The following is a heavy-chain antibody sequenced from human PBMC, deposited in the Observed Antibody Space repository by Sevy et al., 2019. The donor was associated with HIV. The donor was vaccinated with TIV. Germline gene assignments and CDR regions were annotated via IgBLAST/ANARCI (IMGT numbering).Heavy chain of an antibody. CDR3: ARDADYYDSKQRDYYYYYYGMDV. CDR2: IWHDGDNK. V-gene: IGHV3-33*01. Sequence: GGSLRLSCVASGFTFNIFGMHWVRQAPGKGLEWVAFIWHDGDNKYYVDSVKGRFTISRDNSKNTVYLQMDSLRAEETAVYYCARDADYYDSKQRDYYYYYYGMDVWGQGTTVTVSS. J-gene: IGHJ6*02. CDR1: GFTFNIFG. D-gene: IGHD3-22*01.